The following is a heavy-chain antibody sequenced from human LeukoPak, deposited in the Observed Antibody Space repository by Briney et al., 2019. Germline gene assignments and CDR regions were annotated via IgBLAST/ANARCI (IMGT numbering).Heavy chain of an antibody. CDR2: IYYSGST. D-gene: IGHD3-3*01. J-gene: IGHJ3*02. CDR3: ARHYYVGEGVPTYYDFGRGAFDI. CDR1: GGSISSSSYY. V-gene: IGHV4-39*01. Sequence: PSETLSLTGTVSGGSISSSSYYWGWIRQPPGKGLEWIGSIYYSGSTYYNPSLKTRVTISVDTSKNQFSLKLSSVTAADTAVYYCARHYYVGEGVPTYYDFGRGAFDIWGQGTMVTVSS.